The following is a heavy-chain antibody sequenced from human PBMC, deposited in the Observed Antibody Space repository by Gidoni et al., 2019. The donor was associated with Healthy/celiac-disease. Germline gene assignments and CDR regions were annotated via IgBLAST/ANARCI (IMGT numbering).Heavy chain of an antibody. J-gene: IGHJ4*02. Sequence: QVQLVQSGAEVKKPGSSVKVSCKASGGTFSSYAISWVRQAPGQGLEWMGGIIPIFGTANYAQKFQGRVTITADKSTSTAYMELSSLRSEDTAVYYCAREVGLGFITIRRPRNYFDYWGQGTLVTVSS. CDR1: GGTFSSYA. D-gene: IGHD3-10*01. CDR3: AREVGLGFITIRRPRNYFDY. V-gene: IGHV1-69*06. CDR2: IIPIFGTA.